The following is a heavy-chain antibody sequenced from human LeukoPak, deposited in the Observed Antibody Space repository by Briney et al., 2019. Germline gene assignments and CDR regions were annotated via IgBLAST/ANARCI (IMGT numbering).Heavy chain of an antibody. CDR2: IYYSGST. D-gene: IGHD2-15*01. V-gene: IGHV4-30-4*01. J-gene: IGHJ4*02. CDR3: ARGGCSGGSCYSDY. Sequence: PSETLSLTCTVSGGSISSGDYYWSWIRQPPGEGLEWIGYIYYSGSTYYNPSLKSRVTISVDTSKNQFSLKLSSVTAADTAVYYCARGGCSGGSCYSDYWGQGTLVTVSS. CDR1: GGSISSGDYY.